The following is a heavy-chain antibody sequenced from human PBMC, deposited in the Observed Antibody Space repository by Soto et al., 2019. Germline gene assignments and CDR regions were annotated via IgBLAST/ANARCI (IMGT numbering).Heavy chain of an antibody. CDR1: GYTLTSSY. CDR2: INPSGGST. CDR3: ASTPVRGDSAYGMDV. J-gene: IGHJ6*02. V-gene: IGHV1-46*01. D-gene: IGHD3-10*01. Sequence: DSVKVYCKASGYTLTSSYMHWVRQAPGQGLEWMGIINPSGGSTSYAQKFQGRVTMTRDTSTSTVYMELSSLRSEDTAVYYCASTPVRGDSAYGMDVWGQGTTVTVSS.